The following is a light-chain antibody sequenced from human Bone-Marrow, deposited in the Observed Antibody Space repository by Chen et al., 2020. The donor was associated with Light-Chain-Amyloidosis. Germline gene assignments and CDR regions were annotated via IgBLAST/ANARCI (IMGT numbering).Light chain of an antibody. V-gene: IGLV1-51*01. Sequence: QPVLTQPPSVSAAPGQKVTISCSGSSSNIGNNYVSCYQQLPGTAPKLLIYDNNKRPSGIPDRFAGSKSGTSATLGITGLQTGDEADYYCGTWDSSLSAVFGGGTKLTVL. CDR1: SSNIGNNY. J-gene: IGLJ2*01. CDR2: DNN. CDR3: GTWDSSLSAV.